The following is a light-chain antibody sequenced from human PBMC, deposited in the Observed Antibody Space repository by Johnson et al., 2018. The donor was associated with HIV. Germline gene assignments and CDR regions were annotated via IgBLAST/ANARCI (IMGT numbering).Light chain of an antibody. V-gene: IGLV1-51*01. J-gene: IGLJ1*01. CDR1: SSNIGNNY. CDR3: GTWVDCLSAYV. CDR2: DNN. Sequence: QSVLTQPPSVSAAPGQKVTISCSGSSSNIGNNYVSWYQQLPGTAHKLLIYDNNKRPSGIPDRFSGSKSGTSATLGITGLQTGDEADYYCGTWVDCLSAYVFGTGTKVTVL.